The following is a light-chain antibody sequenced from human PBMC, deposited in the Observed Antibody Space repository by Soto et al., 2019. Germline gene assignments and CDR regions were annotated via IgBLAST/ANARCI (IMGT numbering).Light chain of an antibody. CDR2: ANN. J-gene: IGLJ1*01. V-gene: IGLV1-44*01. CDR3: AAWDDSLNGYV. CDR1: SSNIGSNT. Sequence: QSALTQPPSASGTPGQRVTIPCSGSSSNIGSNTVNWYQQLPGTAPKLLIHANNQRPSGVPDRFSGSKSGTSASLAISWLQSEEADYYCAAWDDSLNGYVFGTGTKVTVL.